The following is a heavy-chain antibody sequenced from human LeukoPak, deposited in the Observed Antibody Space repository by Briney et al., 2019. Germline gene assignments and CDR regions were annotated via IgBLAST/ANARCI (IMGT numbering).Heavy chain of an antibody. D-gene: IGHD2-21*01. CDR2: IYYSGST. CDR1: GGSISSSSYY. Sequence: SETLFLTCTVSGGSISSSSYYWGWIRQPPGKGLEWIGSIYYSGSTYYNPSLKSRVTISVDTSKNQFSLKLSSVTAADTAVYYCARTVTGIVVVRGYFDYWGQGTLVTVSS. CDR3: ARTVTGIVVVRGYFDY. V-gene: IGHV4-39*01. J-gene: IGHJ4*02.